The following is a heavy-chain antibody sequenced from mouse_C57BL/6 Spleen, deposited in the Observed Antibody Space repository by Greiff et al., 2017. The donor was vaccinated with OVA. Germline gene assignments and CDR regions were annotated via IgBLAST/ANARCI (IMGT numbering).Heavy chain of an antibody. CDR2: ISGGGGNT. CDR1: GFTFSSYT. D-gene: IGHD1-1*01. V-gene: IGHV5-9*01. Sequence: EVQLVESGGGLVKPGGSLKLSCAASGFTFSSYTMSWVRQTPEKRLEWVATISGGGGNTYYPDSVKGRFTISRDNAKNTLYLQMSSLRSEDTALYYCARPYYYGSSSYWYFDVWGTGTTVTVSS. J-gene: IGHJ1*03. CDR3: ARPYYYGSSSYWYFDV.